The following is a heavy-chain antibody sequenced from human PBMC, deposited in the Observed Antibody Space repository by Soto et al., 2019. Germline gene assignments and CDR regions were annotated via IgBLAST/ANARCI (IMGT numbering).Heavy chain of an antibody. CDR3: ARDDSTVGSGVHFDY. Sequence: ASVKVSCKASGYTFTSYGISWVRQAPGQGLEWMGWISAYNGNTNYAQKLQGRVTMTTDTSTSTACMELRSLRSDDTAVYYCARDDSTVGSGVHFDYWGQGTLVTVSS. CDR2: ISAYNGNT. D-gene: IGHD2-15*01. J-gene: IGHJ4*02. CDR1: GYTFTSYG. V-gene: IGHV1-18*01.